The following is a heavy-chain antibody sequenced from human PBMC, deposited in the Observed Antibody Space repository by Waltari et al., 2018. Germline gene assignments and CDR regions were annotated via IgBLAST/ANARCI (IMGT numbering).Heavy chain of an antibody. J-gene: IGHJ6*02. CDR1: GFTFSSYE. V-gene: IGHV3-48*03. CDR3: AKDRRGSDYKSADGMDV. CDR2: ISSSGSTI. D-gene: IGHD4-17*01. Sequence: EVQLVESGGGLVQPGGSLRLSCAASGFTFSSYEMNWVRQAPGKGLEWVSYISSSGSTIYYADSVKGRFTISRDNAKNSLYLQMNSLRAEDTAVYYCAKDRRGSDYKSADGMDVWGQGTTVTVSS.